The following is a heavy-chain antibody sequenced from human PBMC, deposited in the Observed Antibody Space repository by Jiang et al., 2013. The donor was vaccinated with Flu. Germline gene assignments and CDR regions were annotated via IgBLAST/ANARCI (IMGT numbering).Heavy chain of an antibody. CDR3: ARDGRITMVRGVIAI. V-gene: IGHV3-30*03. CDR2: GSNK. D-gene: IGHD3-10*01. J-gene: IGHJ3*02. Sequence: GSNKYYADSVKGRFTISRDNSKNTLYLQMNSLRAEDTAVYYCARDGRITMVRGVIAIWGQGTMVTVSS.